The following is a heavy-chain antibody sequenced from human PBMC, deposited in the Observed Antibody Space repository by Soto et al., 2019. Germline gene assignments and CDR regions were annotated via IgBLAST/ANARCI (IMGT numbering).Heavy chain of an antibody. D-gene: IGHD2-15*01. V-gene: IGHV3-66*01. CDR3: AREPRYCRGGSCSITGDAYDI. CDR1: GFIVSDTY. CDR2: ISNRGDT. J-gene: IGHJ3*02. Sequence: EVHLVESGGGLVQPGGSLRLSCTASGFIVSDTYVNWVRQPPGKGLEWVSVISNRGDTHYADSVRGRFSLSRDISDNTLHLQMNNLRVEDTAVYYCAREPRYCRGGSCSITGDAYDIGGQGTMVTVSS.